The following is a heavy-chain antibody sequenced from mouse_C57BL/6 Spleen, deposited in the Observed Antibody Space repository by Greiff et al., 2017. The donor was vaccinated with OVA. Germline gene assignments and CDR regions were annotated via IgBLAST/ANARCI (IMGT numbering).Heavy chain of an antibody. CDR3: ARGSSYGYFDV. J-gene: IGHJ1*03. CDR1: GYTFTSYW. V-gene: IGHV1-52*01. D-gene: IGHD1-1*01. CDR2: IDPSDSET. Sequence: QVQLQQSGAELVRPGSSVKLSCKASGYTFTSYWMHWVKQRPIQGLEWIGNIDPSDSETHYNQKFKDKATLTVDKSSSTAYMQLSGLTSEDSAVYYCARGSSYGYFDVWGTGTTVTVSS.